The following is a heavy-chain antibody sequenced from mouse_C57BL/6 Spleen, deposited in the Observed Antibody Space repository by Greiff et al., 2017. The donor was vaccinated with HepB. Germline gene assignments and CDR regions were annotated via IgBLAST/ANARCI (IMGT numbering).Heavy chain of an antibody. CDR1: GYSITSDY. J-gene: IGHJ4*01. Sequence: EVMLVESGPGLAKPSQTLSLTCSVTGYSITSDYWNWIRKFPGNKLEYMGYISYSGSTYYNPSLKSRISITRDTSKNQYYLQLNSVTTEDTATYYCARRLYYDYDYYAMDYWGQGTSVTVSS. CDR2: ISYSGST. V-gene: IGHV3-8*01. CDR3: ARRLYYDYDYYAMDY. D-gene: IGHD2-4*01.